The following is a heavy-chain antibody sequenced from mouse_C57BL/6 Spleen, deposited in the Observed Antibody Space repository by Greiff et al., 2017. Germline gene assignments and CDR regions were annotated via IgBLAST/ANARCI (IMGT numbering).Heavy chain of an antibody. CDR1: GYTFTDYY. V-gene: IGHV1-76*01. CDR3: ARGGYYGSSWGFDY. Sequence: QVQLQQSGAELVRPGASVKLSCKASGYTFTDYYINWVKQRPGQGLEWIARIYPGSGNTYYNEKFKGKATLTAEKSSSTAYMQLSSLTSEDSAVYFCARGGYYGSSWGFDYWGQGTTLTVSS. CDR2: IYPGSGNT. D-gene: IGHD1-1*01. J-gene: IGHJ2*01.